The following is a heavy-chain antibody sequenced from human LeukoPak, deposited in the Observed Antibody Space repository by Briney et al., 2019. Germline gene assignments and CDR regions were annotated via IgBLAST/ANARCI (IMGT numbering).Heavy chain of an antibody. V-gene: IGHV4-31*03. D-gene: IGHD6-19*01. CDR1: GGSISSGGYY. CDR2: IYYSGST. J-gene: IGHJ5*02. CDR3: ARGGAVAGTGVEFDP. Sequence: PSQTLSLTCTVSGGSISSGGYYWSWIRQHPGKGLEWIGYIYYSGSTYYNPSLKSRVTISVDTSKNQFSLKLSSVTAADTAVYYCARGGAVAGTGVEFDPWGQGTLVTVSS.